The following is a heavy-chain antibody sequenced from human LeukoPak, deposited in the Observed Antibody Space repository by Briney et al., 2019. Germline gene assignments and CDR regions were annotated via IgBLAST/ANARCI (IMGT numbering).Heavy chain of an antibody. CDR3: ARDPSFWSGYYSPAFDI. Sequence: SETLSLTCTVSGGSISSYYWSWIRQPPGKGLEWIGYIYYSGSTNYNPSLKSRVTISVDTSKNQFPLKLSSVTAADTAVYYCARDPSFWSGYYSPAFDIWGQGTMVTVSS. CDR1: GGSISSYY. CDR2: IYYSGST. D-gene: IGHD3-3*01. V-gene: IGHV4-59*01. J-gene: IGHJ3*02.